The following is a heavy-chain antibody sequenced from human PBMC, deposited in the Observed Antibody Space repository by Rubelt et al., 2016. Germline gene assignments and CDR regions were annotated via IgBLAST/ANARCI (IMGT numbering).Heavy chain of an antibody. CDR1: GFTLSSYG. Sequence: GFTLSSYGMHWVRQAPGKGLEWVAVISYDGSNKYYADSVKGRFTISRDNSKNTLYLQMTSLRAEDTAVDYCARGGAYGMDVWGQGTTVTFSS. D-gene: IGHD1-26*01. CDR3: ARGGAYGMDV. J-gene: IGHJ6*02. V-gene: IGHV3-33*05. CDR2: ISYDGSNK.